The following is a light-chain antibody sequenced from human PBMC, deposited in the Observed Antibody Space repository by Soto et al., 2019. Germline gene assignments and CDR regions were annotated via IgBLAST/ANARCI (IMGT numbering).Light chain of an antibody. CDR3: HQRYNWPFT. CDR1: QSVGTY. V-gene: IGKV3-11*01. Sequence: EIVLTQSPDTLSLSPGARATLSCRASQSVGTYLAWYQQKPGQTPRLLIYDASNRATGIPARFSGSGSGTDFALTISTLEPEDFAVYYCHQRYNWPFTFGPGTKVDIK. J-gene: IGKJ3*01. CDR2: DAS.